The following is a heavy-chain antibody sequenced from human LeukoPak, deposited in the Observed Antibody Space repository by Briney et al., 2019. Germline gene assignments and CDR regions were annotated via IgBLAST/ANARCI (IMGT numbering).Heavy chain of an antibody. V-gene: IGHV1-69*13. D-gene: IGHD1-26*01. CDR3: AREKWESPFYYFGVDV. CDR2: IILVSGTP. CDR1: GDTFSSYT. J-gene: IGHJ6*02. Sequence: SVKVSCKASGDTFSSYTISWVRQAPGQGLEWMGGIILVSGTPNHAQKFQSRVTITADESTSTVYMELRSLRSDDTAVYYCAREKWESPFYYFGVDVWGQGTTVTVSS.